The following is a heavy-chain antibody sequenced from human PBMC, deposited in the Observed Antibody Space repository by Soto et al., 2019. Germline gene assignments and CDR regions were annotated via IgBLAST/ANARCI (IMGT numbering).Heavy chain of an antibody. CDR2: ISDDGAYI. J-gene: IGHJ4*02. V-gene: IGHV3-21*05. CDR1: GFSFSSFA. Sequence: WGSLRLSCEGSGFSFSSFAMNWFRQAPGRGLEWVSYISDDGAYIFYADSLKGRFTITRDNAKNSLSLQMNNLGAEDTAVYYCARENSVQAWLHHFDHWGLGTLVTVSS. CDR3: ARENSVQAWLHHFDH. D-gene: IGHD5-18*01.